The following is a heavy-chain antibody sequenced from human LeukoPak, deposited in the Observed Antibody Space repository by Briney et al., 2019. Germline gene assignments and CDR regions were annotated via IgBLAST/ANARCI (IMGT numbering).Heavy chain of an antibody. Sequence: PGRSLRLSCAASGFTFSSYGMHWVRQAPGKGLEWVAVISYDGSNKYYADSVKGRFTISRDNSKNTLYLQMSSLTAKDTAVYYCAKDRSIGTYYTFDSWGQGTLVTVSS. J-gene: IGHJ4*02. D-gene: IGHD1-26*01. CDR1: GFTFSSYG. V-gene: IGHV3-30*18. CDR2: ISYDGSNK. CDR3: AKDRSIGTYYTFDS.